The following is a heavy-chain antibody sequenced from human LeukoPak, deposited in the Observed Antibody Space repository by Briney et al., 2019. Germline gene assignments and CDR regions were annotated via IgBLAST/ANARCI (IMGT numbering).Heavy chain of an antibody. CDR3: TRNGGGLGY. CDR2: IRSTGAGGNT. J-gene: IGHJ4*02. CDR1: GFPFSDFA. Sequence: GGPLSLSCAVSGFPFSDFAMSWVRQAPGKGLEWVSSIRSTGAGGNTYSADSVEGRFTTSRDDSKSTLFLQMDSLTAEDTAVYYCTRNGGGLGYWGQGALVTVSS. V-gene: IGHV3-23*01. D-gene: IGHD3-16*01.